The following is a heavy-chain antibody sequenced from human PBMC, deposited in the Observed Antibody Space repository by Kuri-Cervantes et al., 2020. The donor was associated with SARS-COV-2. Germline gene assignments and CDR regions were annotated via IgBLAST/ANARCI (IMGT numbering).Heavy chain of an antibody. J-gene: IGHJ6*02. V-gene: IGHV3-30*04. CDR3: ARDPDYRVVYYYHGMDV. Sequence: GESLKISCAASGSTFSSYAMHWVRQAPGKGLEWVAVISSDGKTMYYADSVKGRVTISRDNSENTVHLQMSSLRPEDTALYFCARDPDYRVVYYYHGMDVWGQGTTVTVSS. D-gene: IGHD3-3*01. CDR1: GSTFSSYA. CDR2: ISSDGKTM.